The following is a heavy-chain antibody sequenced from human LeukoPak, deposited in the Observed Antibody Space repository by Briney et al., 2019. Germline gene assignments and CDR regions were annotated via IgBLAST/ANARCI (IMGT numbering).Heavy chain of an antibody. CDR1: GFTVNNNY. CDR3: AKGSNSVAALLDY. V-gene: IGHV3-53*01. D-gene: IGHD6-6*01. J-gene: IGHJ4*01. Sequence: GGSLRLSCVASGFTVNNNYMNWVRQGPGKGLEWVSVISSGGSTYYADSVTGRFTISRDNSKNTLYLQMNSLRVEDTAVYYCAKGSNSVAALLDYWGHGTLVTVSS. CDR2: ISSGGST.